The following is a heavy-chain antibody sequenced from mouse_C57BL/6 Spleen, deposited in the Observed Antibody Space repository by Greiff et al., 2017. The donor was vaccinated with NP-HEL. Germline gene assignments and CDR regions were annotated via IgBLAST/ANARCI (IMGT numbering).Heavy chain of an antibody. J-gene: IGHJ4*01. CDR1: GFTFSSYG. CDR2: ISSGGSYT. Sequence: EVKLMESGGDLVKPGGSLKLSCAASGFTFSSYGMSWVRQTPDKRLEWVATISSGGSYTYYPDSVKGRFTISRDNAKNTLYLQMSSLKSEDTAMYYGERQNYDYDEGYAMDDWGKGTSVTVSS. D-gene: IGHD2-4*01. CDR3: ERQNYDYDEGYAMDD. V-gene: IGHV5-6*01.